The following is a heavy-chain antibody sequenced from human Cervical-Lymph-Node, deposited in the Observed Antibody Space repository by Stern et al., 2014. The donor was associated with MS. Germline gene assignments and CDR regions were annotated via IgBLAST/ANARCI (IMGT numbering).Heavy chain of an antibody. CDR1: GYTFTSYY. CDR3: AREVAGHRLGMMDV. V-gene: IGHV1-46*01. D-gene: IGHD6-19*01. J-gene: IGHJ6*02. CDR2: INPTGGST. Sequence: QVQLMQSGAEVKKPGASVKVYCKASGYTFTSYYMHWVRQAPGQGLEWMGIINPTGGSTSYAQKFQGRLTMTRDTSTSTVYMELSSLRSDDTAVYYCAREVAGHRLGMMDVWGQGTTVTVSS.